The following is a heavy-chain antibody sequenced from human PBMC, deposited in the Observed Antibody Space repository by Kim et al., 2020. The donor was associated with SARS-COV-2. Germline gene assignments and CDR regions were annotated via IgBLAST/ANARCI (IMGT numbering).Heavy chain of an antibody. V-gene: IGHV3-23*01. CDR1: GFIFTTYA. CDR3: AKRGEADIEMGWWYYEL. D-gene: IGHD2-15*01. Sequence: GGSLRLSCTGSGFIFTTYAMSWVRQAPGKGLEWVSSISANTAHIYYADSVKGRFTISRDNFRNTVFLQMNRLTAEDTAIYYCAKRGEADIEMGWWYYEL. J-gene: IGHJ2*01. CDR2: ISANTAHI.